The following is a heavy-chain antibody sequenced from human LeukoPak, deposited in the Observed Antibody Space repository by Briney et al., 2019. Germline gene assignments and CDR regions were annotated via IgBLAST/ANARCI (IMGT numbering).Heavy chain of an antibody. CDR3: ARGGVMVATVY. CDR2: ISSSGSTI. D-gene: IGHD5-12*01. CDR1: GFTFSSYE. J-gene: IGHJ4*02. Sequence: GGSLRLSCAASGFTFSSYEMTWVRQAPGKGLEWVSYISSSGSTIYYADSVKGRFTISRDNAKNSLYLQMNSLRAEDTAVYYCARGGVMVATVYWGQGTLVTVSS. V-gene: IGHV3-48*03.